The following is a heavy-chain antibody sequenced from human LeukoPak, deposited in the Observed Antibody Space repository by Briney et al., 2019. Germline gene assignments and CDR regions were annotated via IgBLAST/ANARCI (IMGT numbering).Heavy chain of an antibody. J-gene: IGHJ4*02. Sequence: PGWSLRLSCAASGFTFSSYDMHWVRQAPGTGLEYVSAISSNGGCTYYAHSVKGRFTISRDNSKNTLYLQMGRLRAEERAVYYCARVGWGWEVHGGLDYWGQGTLVTVSS. D-gene: IGHD1-26*01. CDR1: GFTFSSYD. V-gene: IGHV3-64*01. CDR3: ARVGWGWEVHGGLDY. CDR2: ISSNGGCT.